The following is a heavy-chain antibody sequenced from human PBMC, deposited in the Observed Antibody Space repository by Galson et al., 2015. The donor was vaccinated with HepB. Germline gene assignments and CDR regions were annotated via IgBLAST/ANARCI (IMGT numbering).Heavy chain of an antibody. V-gene: IGHV1-8*01. Sequence: SVKVSCKASGYTFTSYDINWVRQATGQGLEWMGWMNPNSGNTGYAQKFQGRVTMTRNTSISTAYMELSSLRSEDTAVYYCARDRRDNWNDLIDPWGQGTLVTVSS. CDR3: ARDRRDNWNDLIDP. CDR2: MNPNSGNT. J-gene: IGHJ5*02. D-gene: IGHD1-20*01. CDR1: GYTFTSYD.